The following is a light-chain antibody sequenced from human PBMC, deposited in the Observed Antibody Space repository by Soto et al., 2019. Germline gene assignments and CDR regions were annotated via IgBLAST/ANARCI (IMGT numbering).Light chain of an antibody. J-gene: IGLJ3*02. CDR3: SSYTSSSSWV. Sequence: QSALTQPASVSGSPGQSIIISCSGTSSDVGAYNYVSWYQQHSGKAPKLIIYEVTNRPSGVSNRFSASKSGNTASLTIFGLQAEDEADYYCSSYTSSSSWVFGGGTKVTVL. V-gene: IGLV2-14*01. CDR1: SSDVGAYNY. CDR2: EVT.